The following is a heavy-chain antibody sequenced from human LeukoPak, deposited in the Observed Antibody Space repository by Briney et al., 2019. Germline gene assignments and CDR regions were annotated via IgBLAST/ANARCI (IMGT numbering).Heavy chain of an antibody. V-gene: IGHV1-46*01. D-gene: IGHD6-13*01. CDR2: INPSGGST. CDR1: GYTFTSYY. J-gene: IGHJ4*02. Sequence: ASVKVSCKASGYTFTSYYMHWVRQASGQGLEWMGIINPSGGSTSYAQKFQGRVTMTRDTSTSTVYMELSSLRSEDTAVYYCARDGIAAAGFDYWGQRTLVTVSS. CDR3: ARDGIAAAGFDY.